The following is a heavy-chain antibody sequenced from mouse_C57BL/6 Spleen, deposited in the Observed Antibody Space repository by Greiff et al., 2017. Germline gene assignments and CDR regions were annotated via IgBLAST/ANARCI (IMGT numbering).Heavy chain of an antibody. CDR2: INPSNGGT. D-gene: IGHD2-2*01. Sequence: QVQLQQPGTELVKPGASVKLSCKASGYTFTSYWMHWVKQRPGQGLEWIGNINPSNGGTNYNEKFKSKATLTVDKSSSTAYMQLSSLTSEDSAVYYCARQGYYGYDNWYFDVWAQGPRSPSPQ. CDR3: ARQGYYGYDNWYFDV. CDR1: GYTFTSYW. V-gene: IGHV1-53*01. J-gene: IGHJ1*03.